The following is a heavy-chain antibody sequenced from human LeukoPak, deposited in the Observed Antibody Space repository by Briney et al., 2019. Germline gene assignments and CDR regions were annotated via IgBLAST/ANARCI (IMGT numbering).Heavy chain of an antibody. V-gene: IGHV4-61*02. CDR3: ARDYSGIAAASNYYYYYMDV. Sequence: SETLSLTCTVSGGSISSSSYYWSWIRQPAGKGLEWIGRIYTSGSTNYNPSLKSRVTISVDTSKNQFSLKLSSVTAADTAVYYCARDYSGIAAASNYYYYYMDVWGKGTTVTVSS. D-gene: IGHD6-13*01. CDR1: GGSISSSSYY. CDR2: IYTSGST. J-gene: IGHJ6*03.